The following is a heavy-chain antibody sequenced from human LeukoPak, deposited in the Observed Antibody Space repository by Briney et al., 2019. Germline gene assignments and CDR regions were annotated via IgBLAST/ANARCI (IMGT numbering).Heavy chain of an antibody. CDR2: IIPIFGTA. Sequence: ASVKVSCKASGYTFTSYGISWVRQAPGQGLEWRGGIIPIFGTANYAQKFQGRVTITADESTSTAYMELSSLRSEDTAVYYCAGSLAGGYGTLTGNYSRVRYFDYWGQGTLVTVSS. CDR1: GYTFTSYG. D-gene: IGHD3-9*01. V-gene: IGHV1-69*13. CDR3: AGSLAGGYGTLTGNYSRVRYFDY. J-gene: IGHJ4*02.